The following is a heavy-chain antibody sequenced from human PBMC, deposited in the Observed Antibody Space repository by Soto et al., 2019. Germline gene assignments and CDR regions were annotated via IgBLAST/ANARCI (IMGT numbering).Heavy chain of an antibody. CDR1: GGSISSYY. CDR3: ARYNRDNNSGWFDP. CDR2: IYYSGST. J-gene: IGHJ5*02. V-gene: IGHV4-59*01. D-gene: IGHD1-1*01. Sequence: SETLSLTCTVSGGSISSYYWSWIRQPPGKGLEWIGYIYYSGSTNYNPSLKSRVTISVDTSKNQFSLKLSSVTAADTAVYYCARYNRDNNSGWFDPWGQGTLVTISS.